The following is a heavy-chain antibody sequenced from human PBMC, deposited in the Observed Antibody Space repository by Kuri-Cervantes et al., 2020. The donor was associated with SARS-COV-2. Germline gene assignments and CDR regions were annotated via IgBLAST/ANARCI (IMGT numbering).Heavy chain of an antibody. CDR3: VRDGYHWNFDY. V-gene: IGHV3-74*01. CDR1: GFTFSGHW. J-gene: IGHJ4*02. Sequence: GESLKISCAASGFTFSGHWIHWVPQAPGKWLVCVSRINPDGSYTNNADSVKGRFTLSRDNAKNMLFLQMNGLRAEGTAVYYCVRDGYHWNFDYWGQGTLVTVSS. CDR2: INPDGSYT. D-gene: IGHD1-20*01.